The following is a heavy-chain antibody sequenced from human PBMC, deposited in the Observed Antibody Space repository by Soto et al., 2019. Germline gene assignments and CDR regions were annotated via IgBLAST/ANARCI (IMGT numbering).Heavy chain of an antibody. Sequence: PSETLSLTCTVAGGSISSSSYYWGWIRQPPGKGLEWIGSIYHSGSTYYNPSLKSRVTISVDRSKNQFSLKLSSVTAADTAVYYCARGSLYYDFWSGYYTFADYWGQGTLVTVSS. D-gene: IGHD3-3*01. CDR2: IYHSGST. CDR3: ARGSLYYDFWSGYYTFADY. V-gene: IGHV4-39*07. J-gene: IGHJ4*02. CDR1: GGSISSSSYY.